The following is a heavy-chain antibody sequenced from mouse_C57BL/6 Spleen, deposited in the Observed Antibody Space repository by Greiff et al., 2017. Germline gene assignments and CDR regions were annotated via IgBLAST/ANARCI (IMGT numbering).Heavy chain of an antibody. CDR1: GYTFTSYW. Sequence: QVQLQQSGAELAKPGASVKLSCEASGYTFTSYWMHWVKQRPGQGLEWIGYINPSSGYTKYNQKFKDKATLTADKSSSTAYMQLSRLTYEDSAVYYCAMGRNGYYNYFDYWGQGTTLTVSS. CDR3: AMGRNGYYNYFDY. D-gene: IGHD2-3*01. V-gene: IGHV1-7*01. J-gene: IGHJ2*01. CDR2: INPSSGYT.